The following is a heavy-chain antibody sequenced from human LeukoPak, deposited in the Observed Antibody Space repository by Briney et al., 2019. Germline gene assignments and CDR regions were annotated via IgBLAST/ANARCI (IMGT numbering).Heavy chain of an antibody. D-gene: IGHD1-26*01. CDR3: ARRNSGSYYRWVWFDP. CDR1: GGSISSSSYY. V-gene: IGHV4-39*01. J-gene: IGHJ5*02. Sequence: SETLSLTCTASGGSISSSSYYWGWIRQPPGKGLEWIGSIYYSGSTYYNPSLKSRVTISVDTSKNQFSLKLSSVTAADTAVYYCARRNSGSYYRWVWFDPWGQGTLVTVSS. CDR2: IYYSGST.